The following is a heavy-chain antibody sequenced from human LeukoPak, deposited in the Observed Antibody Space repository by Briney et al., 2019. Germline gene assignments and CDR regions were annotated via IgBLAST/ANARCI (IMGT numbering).Heavy chain of an antibody. CDR1: TDSTNTYC. CDR3: VRLRWEVLASYFDH. Sequence: KSSETLSFTCSVSTDSTNTYCWSWIRQSPGKGLEWIGHIYHSGSTDYNPSFKSRVTISIDMSKKEFSLKLTSVTVADTAMYYGVRLRWEVLASYFDHWGQGAFVIVSS. D-gene: IGHD1-26*01. J-gene: IGHJ4*02. V-gene: IGHV4-59*01. CDR2: IYHSGST.